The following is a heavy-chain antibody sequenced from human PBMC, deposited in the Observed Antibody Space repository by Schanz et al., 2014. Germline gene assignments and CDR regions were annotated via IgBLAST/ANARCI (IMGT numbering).Heavy chain of an antibody. CDR1: EVIFNNYA. V-gene: IGHV3-30*04. J-gene: IGHJ3*02. Sequence: QVQLVQSGGGVVQPGRSLRLSCAASEVIFNNYAFHWVRQAPGKGLEWVAVISYDETYKFYGDSVKGRFTISKDNSKNTVYLQMNSLRVEDTALYYCAKDMHKDYGGKPQAFDIWGQGTMVTVSS. CDR3: AKDMHKDYGGKPQAFDI. D-gene: IGHD4-17*01. CDR2: ISYDETYK.